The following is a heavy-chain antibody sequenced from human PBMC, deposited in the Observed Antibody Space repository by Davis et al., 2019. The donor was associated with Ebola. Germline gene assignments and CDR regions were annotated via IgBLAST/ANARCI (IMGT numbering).Heavy chain of an antibody. CDR2: IYHSGTT. CDR1: GGSISSNNW. D-gene: IGHD4-23*01. J-gene: IGHJ2*01. Sequence: MPSETLSLTCGVSGGSISSNNWWSWVRQPPGKGLEWIGEIYHSGTTNYNPSLKSRVTISVDKSKNQFSLKLSSVTAADTAVYYCARQGYGGLYWYFDLWGRGTLVTVSS. CDR3: ARQGYGGLYWYFDL. V-gene: IGHV4-4*02.